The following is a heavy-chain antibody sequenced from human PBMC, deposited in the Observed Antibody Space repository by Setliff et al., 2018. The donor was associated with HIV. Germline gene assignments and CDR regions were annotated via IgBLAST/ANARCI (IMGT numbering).Heavy chain of an antibody. V-gene: IGHV4-59*11. Sequence: SETLSLTCSVSGGSISSHYWTWIRQSPGKGLEWIGSVYYSGDTDYNPSLNSRVSTSVDTSKNQFSLKLSSVTAADTAVYYCARDNPSAHWFDPWGQGTLVTVSS. CDR2: VYYSGDT. CDR1: GGSISSHY. J-gene: IGHJ5*02. CDR3: ARDNPSAHWFDP.